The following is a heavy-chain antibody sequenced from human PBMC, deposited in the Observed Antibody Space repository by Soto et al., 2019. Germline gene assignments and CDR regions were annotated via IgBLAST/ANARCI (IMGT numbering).Heavy chain of an antibody. J-gene: IGHJ6*02. CDR2: IYYSGST. CDR1: GGSISSYY. Sequence: PSETLSLTCTVSGGSISSYYWSWIRQPPGKGLEWIGYIYYSGSTNYNPSLKSRVTISVDTSKNQFSLKLSSVTAADTAVYYCARRGLPYYYDSSGDISGDYYGMDLWGQGTTVTVSS. CDR3: ARRGLPYYYDSSGDISGDYYGMDL. V-gene: IGHV4-59*01. D-gene: IGHD3-22*01.